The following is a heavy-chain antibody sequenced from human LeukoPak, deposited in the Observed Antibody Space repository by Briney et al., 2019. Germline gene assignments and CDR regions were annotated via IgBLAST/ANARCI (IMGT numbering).Heavy chain of an antibody. Sequence: ESGPTLVKPTQTLTLTCTFSGLSLSTSGVGVGWIRQPPGKALEWLALIYWNDDKRYSPSLKSRLTITKDTSKNQVVLTMTNMDPVDTATYYCAHRSDDFWSGYYTDYWGQGTLVTVSS. CDR1: GLSLSTSGVG. V-gene: IGHV2-5*01. D-gene: IGHD3-3*01. J-gene: IGHJ4*02. CDR3: AHRSDDFWSGYYTDY. CDR2: IYWNDDK.